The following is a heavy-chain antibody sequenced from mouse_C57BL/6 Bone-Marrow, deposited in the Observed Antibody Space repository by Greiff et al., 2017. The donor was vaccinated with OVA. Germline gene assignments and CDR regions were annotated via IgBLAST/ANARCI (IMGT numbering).Heavy chain of an antibody. J-gene: IGHJ1*03. Sequence: VQLQPSWAELAKPGASVKLSCTASCYTFTSYWLHWVQQSPGQGLEWIGYITPSSGYTKYNQKFKDKATLTADKSSSTDYMQLSSLTDEDSAVYYGARYDYDRPYHWYFDVWGTGTTVTVSS. CDR2: ITPSSGYT. CDR3: ARYDYDRPYHWYFDV. D-gene: IGHD2-4*01. CDR1: CYTFTSYW. V-gene: IGHV1-7*01.